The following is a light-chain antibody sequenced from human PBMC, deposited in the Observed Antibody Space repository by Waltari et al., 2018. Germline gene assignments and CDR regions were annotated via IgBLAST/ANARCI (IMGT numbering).Light chain of an antibody. Sequence: DIQMTQSPSSVSASVGDRVTITCRASQLVSNWLAWHQQKPGKAPKFLIHVASSFQRGVPSRFSARGSGTDFTLTISNLQPEDFATYYCQQVNSFPLTFGGGTKVEIK. J-gene: IGKJ4*01. CDR1: QLVSNW. V-gene: IGKV1-12*01. CDR3: QQVNSFPLT. CDR2: VAS.